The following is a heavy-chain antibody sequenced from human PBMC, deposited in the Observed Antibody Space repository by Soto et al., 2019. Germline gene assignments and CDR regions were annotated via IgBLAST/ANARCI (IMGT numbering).Heavy chain of an antibody. V-gene: IGHV3-23*01. CDR2: ISGSGGST. CDR3: AKAESSSSWYYYYGMDV. CDR1: GFTFSSYA. Sequence: VGSLRLSCAASGFTFSSYAMSWVRQAPGKGLEWVSAISGSGGSTYYADSVKGRFTISRDNSKNTLYLQMNSLRAEDTAVYYCAKAESSSSWYYYYGMDVWGQGTTVTVSS. J-gene: IGHJ6*02. D-gene: IGHD6-13*01.